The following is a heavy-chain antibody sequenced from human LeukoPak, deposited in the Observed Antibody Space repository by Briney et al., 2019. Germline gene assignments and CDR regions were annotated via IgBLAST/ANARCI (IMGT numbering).Heavy chain of an antibody. CDR3: ARVVFSDYVWGSYNWFDP. J-gene: IGHJ5*02. D-gene: IGHD3-16*01. Sequence: MASETLSLTCTVSGYSISSGYYWGWIRQPPGKGLEWIGSIYHSGSTYYNPSLKSRVTISVDTSKNQFSLKLSSVTAADTAVYYCARVVFSDYVWGSYNWFDPWGQGTLVTVSS. CDR1: GYSISSGYY. CDR2: IYHSGST. V-gene: IGHV4-38-2*02.